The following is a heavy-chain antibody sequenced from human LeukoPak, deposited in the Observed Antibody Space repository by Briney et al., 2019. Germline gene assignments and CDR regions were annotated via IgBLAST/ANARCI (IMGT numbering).Heavy chain of an antibody. D-gene: IGHD3-22*01. Sequence: PGGSLRLSCAASGFTFSSYAMSWVRQAPGKGLEWVSAISGSGGSTYYADSVKGRFTISRDNSKNTLYLQMKSLRAEDTAVYYCASYYYDSRGYYHLTDWGQGTLVTVSS. J-gene: IGHJ4*02. CDR2: ISGSGGST. CDR3: ASYYYDSRGYYHLTD. V-gene: IGHV3-23*01. CDR1: GFTFSSYA.